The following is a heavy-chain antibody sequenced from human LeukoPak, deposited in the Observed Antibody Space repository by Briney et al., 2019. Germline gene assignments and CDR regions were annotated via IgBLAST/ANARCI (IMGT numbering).Heavy chain of an antibody. CDR1: GGSISGYY. V-gene: IGHV4-59*01. J-gene: IGHJ5*02. Sequence: SETLSLTCTVSGGSISGYYWSWIRQSPGRGLEWIGYIYYSGSKSTNYNPSLQSRINMSVDTSKNQLSLKLRSVTAADTAVYYCARDLGDFDYGDYGWFDPWGQGTLVTVSS. CDR3: ARDLGDFDYGDYGWFDP. D-gene: IGHD4-17*01. CDR2: IYYSGSKST.